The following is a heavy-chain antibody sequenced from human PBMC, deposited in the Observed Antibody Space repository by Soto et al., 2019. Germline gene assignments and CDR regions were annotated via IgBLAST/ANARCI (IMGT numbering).Heavy chain of an antibody. CDR1: GGSISSSSYY. CDR2: IYYSGST. D-gene: IGHD6-6*01. CDR3: ARHGGGSSSLDWFDP. V-gene: IGHV4-39*01. J-gene: IGHJ5*02. Sequence: SETLSLTCTVSGGSISSSSYYWGWIRQPPGKGLEWIGSIYYSGSTYYNPSLKSRVTISVDTSKNQFSLKLSSVTAADTAVYYCARHGGGSSSLDWFDPWGQGTLVTVSS.